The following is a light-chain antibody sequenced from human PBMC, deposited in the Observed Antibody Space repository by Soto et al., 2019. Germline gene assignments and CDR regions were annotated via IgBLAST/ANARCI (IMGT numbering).Light chain of an antibody. V-gene: IGLV2-14*01. J-gene: IGLJ1*01. CDR3: SSYRFGTLYV. CDR2: DVS. CDR1: SSDIGGYNY. Sequence: QSALTQPASVSGSPGQSITISCTGTSSDIGGYNYVSWYQQHPGKAPKLMIYDVSYRPSGVSDRFSGSKSGNTASLTISGLQADDDADYYISSYRFGTLYVFGSGTKLTVL.